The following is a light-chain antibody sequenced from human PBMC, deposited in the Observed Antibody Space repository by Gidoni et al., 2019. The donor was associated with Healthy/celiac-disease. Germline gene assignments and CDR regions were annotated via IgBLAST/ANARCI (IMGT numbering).Light chain of an antibody. CDR3: QSYDSSLWV. V-gene: IGLV1-40*01. J-gene: IGLJ3*02. CDR1: SSNIGAGYD. CDR2: GNS. Sequence: QSVLTQPPSVSRAPRQRVTLSCTGSSSNIGAGYDVHWYQQLPGTAPKLLIYGNSNRPSGVPDRFSGSKSGTSASLAITGLQAEDEADYYCQSYDSSLWVFGGGTKLTVL.